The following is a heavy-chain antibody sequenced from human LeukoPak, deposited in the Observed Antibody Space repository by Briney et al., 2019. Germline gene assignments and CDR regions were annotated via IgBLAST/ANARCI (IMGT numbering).Heavy chain of an antibody. V-gene: IGHV1-69*01. CDR1: GGTFSSYV. Sequence: ASVKVSCKASGGTFSSYVISWVRQAPGQGLEWMGGIIPIFGTANYAQKFQGRVTITADESTSTAYMELSSLRSEDTAVYYCARASQDYGGNSRPLDAFDIWGQGTMVTVSS. CDR3: ARASQDYGGNSRPLDAFDI. D-gene: IGHD4-23*01. J-gene: IGHJ3*02. CDR2: IIPIFGTA.